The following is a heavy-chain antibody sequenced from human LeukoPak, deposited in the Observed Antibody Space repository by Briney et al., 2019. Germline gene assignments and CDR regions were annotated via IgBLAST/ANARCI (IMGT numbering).Heavy chain of an antibody. J-gene: IGHJ3*02. CDR2: INHSGST. V-gene: IGHV4-34*01. Sequence: SETLSLTCAVYGGSFSDYYWSWIRHPPGKGLEWIGEINHSGSTYYNPSLKSRLTISVSTSKNQFSLNLSSVTAADTAVYYCTRASYYGSGKDAFDIWGQGTMVTVSS. D-gene: IGHD3-10*01. CDR1: GGSFSDYY. CDR3: TRASYYGSGKDAFDI.